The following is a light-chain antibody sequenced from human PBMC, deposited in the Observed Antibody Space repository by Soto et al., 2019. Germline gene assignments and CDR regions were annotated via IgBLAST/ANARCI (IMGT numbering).Light chain of an antibody. CDR3: QQYGSSSLIT. J-gene: IGKJ3*01. Sequence: EIVLTQSPGTLSLSPGERATLSCRASQSVSSSYLAWYQQKPGQAPRLLIYGASSRATGIPDRFSGSGSGTDFTLTISRLVPEDFAAYYCQQYGSSSLITFGPGTKVDIK. V-gene: IGKV3-20*01. CDR2: GAS. CDR1: QSVSSSY.